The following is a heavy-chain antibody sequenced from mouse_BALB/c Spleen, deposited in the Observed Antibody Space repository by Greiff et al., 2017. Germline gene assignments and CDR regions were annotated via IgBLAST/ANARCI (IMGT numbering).Heavy chain of an antibody. J-gene: IGHJ2*01. CDR2: ISSGGST. CDR3: AREGITTTYYFDY. CDR1: GFTFISYA. V-gene: IGHV5-6-5*01. D-gene: IGHD1-1*01. Sequence: EVMLVESGGGLVKPGGSLKLSCAASGFTFISYAMSWVRQTPEKRLEWVASISSGGSTYYPDSVKGRFTISRDNARNILYLQMSSLRSEDTAMYYCAREGITTTYYFDYWGQGTTLTVSS.